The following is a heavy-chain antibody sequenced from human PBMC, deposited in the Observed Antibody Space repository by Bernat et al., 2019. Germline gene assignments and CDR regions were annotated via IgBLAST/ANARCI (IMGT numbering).Heavy chain of an antibody. V-gene: IGHV1-3*01. CDR3: AGFMGGGFDY. CDR1: GYTFTSYP. Sequence: QIQFVQSGAEVKKPGASVKVSCKASGYTFTSYPIHWMRQAPGQSLEWMGWINGGNGNAKYSERFQGRVTITSETSASTVYMDLSSLKSEDTAVYYCAGFMGGGFDYWGQGTLVTVSS. J-gene: IGHJ4*02. CDR2: INGGNGNA. D-gene: IGHD1-26*01.